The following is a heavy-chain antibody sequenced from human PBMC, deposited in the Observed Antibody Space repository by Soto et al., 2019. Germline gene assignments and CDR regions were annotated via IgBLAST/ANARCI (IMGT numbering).Heavy chain of an antibody. J-gene: IGHJ4*02. Sequence: EVQLVESGGGLGQPGGYLRLSCVVSGFTFSTSSMNWVRQAPGKGLEWVSYISSSSNTIYADSVKGRFTISRDNAKNSLYLQMNSLRDDDTAVYYCARVIWSGYLTSDYWGQGTLVTVSS. CDR3: ARVIWSGYLTSDY. V-gene: IGHV3-48*02. CDR1: GFTFSTSS. CDR2: ISSSSNTI. D-gene: IGHD3-3*01.